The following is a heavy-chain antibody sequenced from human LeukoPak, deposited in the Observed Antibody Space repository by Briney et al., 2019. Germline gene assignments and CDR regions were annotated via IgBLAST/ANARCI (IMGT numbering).Heavy chain of an antibody. D-gene: IGHD2-21*01. V-gene: IGHV4-34*01. J-gene: IGHJ3*02. CDR1: GGSFSGYY. CDR3: ARRRAYCGGDCPFWAFDI. Sequence: PSETLSLTCAVYGGSFSGYYWSWIRQPPGKGLEWIGEINHSGSTNYNPSLKSRVTISVDTSKNQFSLKLSSVTAADTAVYYCARRRAYCGGDCPFWAFDIWGQGTMVTASS. CDR2: INHSGST.